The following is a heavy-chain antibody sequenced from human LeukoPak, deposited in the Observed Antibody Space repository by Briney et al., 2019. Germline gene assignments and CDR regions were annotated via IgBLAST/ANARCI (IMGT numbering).Heavy chain of an antibody. CDR1: GFTFSSHG. CDR2: INWNGGST. V-gene: IGHV3-20*04. Sequence: GGSLRLSCAASGFTFSSHGINWVRQAPGKGLEWVSGINWNGGSTGYADSVKGRFTISRDNAKNSLSLQMNSLRVEDTALYYCARGGISIFGVVIYMDVWGKGTTVTVSS. J-gene: IGHJ6*03. D-gene: IGHD3-3*01. CDR3: ARGGISIFGVVIYMDV.